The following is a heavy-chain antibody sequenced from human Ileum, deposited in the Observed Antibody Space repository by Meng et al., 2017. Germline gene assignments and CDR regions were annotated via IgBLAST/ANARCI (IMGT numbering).Heavy chain of an antibody. V-gene: IGHV4-61*02. D-gene: IGHD2-2*01. CDR2: IYTSGST. CDR3: ARFTVVPTALLYYYYGMDV. Sequence: SETLSLTCTVSGVSMSSRSYYWSWIRQPAGKGLEWIGRIYTSGSTNYNPSLTSRVTMSVDTSRNQFSLKLSYVTAADTAVYYCARFTVVPTALLYYYYGMDVWGQGTTVT. CDR1: GVSMSSRSYY. J-gene: IGHJ6*01.